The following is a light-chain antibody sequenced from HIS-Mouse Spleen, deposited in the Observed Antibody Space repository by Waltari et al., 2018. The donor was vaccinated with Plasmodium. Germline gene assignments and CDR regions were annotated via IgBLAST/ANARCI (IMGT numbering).Light chain of an antibody. J-gene: IGKJ1*01. CDR3: QQYNNWPWT. CDR1: QSVSSN. Sequence: EIVMTQSPATLSGSPGERATRSCRASQSVSSNLAWYQQKPVQAPRLLIYGASTRATGIPARFSGSGSGTEFTLTISSLQSEDFAVYYCQQYNNWPWTFGQGTKVEIK. CDR2: GAS. V-gene: IGKV3-15*01.